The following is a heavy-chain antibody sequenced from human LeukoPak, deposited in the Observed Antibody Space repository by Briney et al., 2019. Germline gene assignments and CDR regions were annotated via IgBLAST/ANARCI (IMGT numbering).Heavy chain of an antibody. CDR3: ARDYGGSSPFDY. D-gene: IGHD4-23*01. J-gene: IGHJ4*02. Sequence: GGSLRLSCAASGFTFSNYEMHWVRQAPGKGLEWVSYISSSGSDIYYVDSVKGRFTISRDNAKNPLYLHMNSLRAEDTAVYYCARDYGGSSPFDYWGQGTLVTVSS. CDR2: ISSSGSDI. V-gene: IGHV3-48*03. CDR1: GFTFSNYE.